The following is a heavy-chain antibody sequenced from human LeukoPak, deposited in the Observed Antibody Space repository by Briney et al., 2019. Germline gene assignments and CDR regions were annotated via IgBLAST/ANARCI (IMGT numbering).Heavy chain of an antibody. CDR3: ARRMYQPLVNFEY. D-gene: IGHD2-2*01. CDR1: GYSFTTYW. CDR2: IYPGDSDT. J-gene: IGHJ4*02. V-gene: IGHV5-51*01. Sequence: GESLKISCKGSGYSFTTYWIGWVRQKPGKGLEWMGIIYPGDSDTRYSPSFQGQVTISADKSISTAYLQWRSLKASDTAMYYCARRMYQPLVNFEYWGQGTLVTVSS.